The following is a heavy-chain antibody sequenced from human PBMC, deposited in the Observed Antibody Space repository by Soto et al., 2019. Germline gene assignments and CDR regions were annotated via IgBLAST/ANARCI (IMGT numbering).Heavy chain of an antibody. D-gene: IGHD6-19*01. CDR2: SYPGDSDT. CDR1: GDSFTSYW. V-gene: IGHV5-51*01. Sequence: PGESLKISCKGSGDSFTSYWIGWVRQMPGKGLEWMGISYPGDSDTKYSPSLQGQVTISADTSISTAYLQCTSLKASDTAMYYCARSRRGAYSSGWYSPSGYYNYGIDVWGQGTKVTVSS. J-gene: IGHJ6*02. CDR3: ARSRRGAYSSGWYSPSGYYNYGIDV.